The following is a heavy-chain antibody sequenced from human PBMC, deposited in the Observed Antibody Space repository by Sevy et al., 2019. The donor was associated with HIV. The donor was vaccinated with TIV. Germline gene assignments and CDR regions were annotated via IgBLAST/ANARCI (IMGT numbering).Heavy chain of an antibody. V-gene: IGHV5-51*01. CDR1: GYSFTSYW. D-gene: IGHD3-3*01. CDR2: IYPGDSDT. CDR3: PSQRDITIFGVVPFSYGLDV. Sequence: GESLKISCKGSGYSFTSYWIGWVRQMPGKGLEWMGIIYPGDSDTSYIPSFQGQVTISADNSFSTAYLQWSSLKASDTAMYYCPSQRDITIFGVVPFSYGLDVWGQGTTVTVSS. J-gene: IGHJ6*02.